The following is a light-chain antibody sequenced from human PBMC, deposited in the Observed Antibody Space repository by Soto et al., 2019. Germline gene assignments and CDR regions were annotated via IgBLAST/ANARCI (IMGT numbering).Light chain of an antibody. CDR1: RNDIGSYDL. J-gene: IGLJ1*01. Sequence: QSDLTKPASVFRCPGQSITFSCTGTRNDIGSYDLVSWYQQHPGKAPKLMIYEVSMLPSGVSIRFSGSKSGNTASLTFSWLQFFYFADSSSCSFAAICLYV. CDR2: EVS. CDR3: CSFAAICLYV. V-gene: IGLV2-23*02.